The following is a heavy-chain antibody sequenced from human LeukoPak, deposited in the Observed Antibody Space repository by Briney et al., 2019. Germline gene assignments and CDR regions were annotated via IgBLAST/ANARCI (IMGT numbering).Heavy chain of an antibody. J-gene: IGHJ4*02. CDR1: GFTFSDFA. CDR3: AKASLVVIESYFDN. CDR2: VTGSGETK. V-gene: IGHV3-23*01. D-gene: IGHD3-22*01. Sequence: PGGSLRLSCVVSGFTFSDFAMSWVRRAPGKGLEWVSAVTGSGETKYYADSVKGRFTMSRDNSKNTLYLQMNSLRDEDTAEYFCAKASLVVIESYFDNWGQGTLVTVSS.